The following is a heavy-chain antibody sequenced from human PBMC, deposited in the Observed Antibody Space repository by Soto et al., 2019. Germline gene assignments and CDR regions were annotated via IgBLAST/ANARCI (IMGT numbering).Heavy chain of an antibody. V-gene: IGHV1-2*04. CDR1: GYTFTGFF. D-gene: IGHD3-10*01. CDR2: INPKSGGT. Sequence: ASVKVSCTTSGYTFTGFFIHWVRQAPGQGLEWMGWINPKSGGTNYAQNFQDWVTMTRDTSINTAFLELSSLKSDDTAVYYCARDGLHGSGSPGLYNMDVWGQGTTVTVSS. J-gene: IGHJ6*02. CDR3: ARDGLHGSGSPGLYNMDV.